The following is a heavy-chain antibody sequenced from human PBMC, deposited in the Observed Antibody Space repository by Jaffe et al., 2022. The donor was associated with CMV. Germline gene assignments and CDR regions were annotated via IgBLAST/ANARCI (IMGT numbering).Heavy chain of an antibody. J-gene: IGHJ5*02. D-gene: IGHD5-18*01. CDR2: INPSGGST. CDR3: ARDRVDTAMANWFDP. Sequence: QVQLVQSGAEVKKPGASVKVSCKASGYTFTSYYMHWVRQAPGQGLEWMGIINPSGGSTSYAQKFQGRVTMTRDTSTSTVYMELSSLRSEDTAVYYCARDRVDTAMANWFDPWGQGTLVTVSS. V-gene: IGHV1-46*01. CDR1: GYTFTSYY.